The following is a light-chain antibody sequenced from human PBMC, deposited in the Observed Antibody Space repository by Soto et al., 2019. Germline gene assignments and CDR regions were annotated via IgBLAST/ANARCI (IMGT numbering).Light chain of an antibody. CDR2: DVS. CDR1: SSDVGGYNY. Sequence: QCVLTQPASVSGSPGQSITISCTGTSSDVGGYNYVSWYQQHPGKAPKLMIYDVSNRPSGVSNRFSGSKSGNTASLTISGLQAEDEADYYCSSYTSSSTLWVFGGGTKLTVL. CDR3: SSYTSSSTLWV. J-gene: IGLJ3*02. V-gene: IGLV2-14*01.